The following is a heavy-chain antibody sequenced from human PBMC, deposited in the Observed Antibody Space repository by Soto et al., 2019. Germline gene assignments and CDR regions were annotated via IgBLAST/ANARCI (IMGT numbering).Heavy chain of an antibody. D-gene: IGHD3-3*01. Sequence: PGGPLILSWASSGCRFTKALMILVRLPPGKGLEWVGRIKNKTDGGTTDYPAPVRGRFTISRDDSRSTLYLQMNSLKTEDTAVYYCITDPYYDFWSGYHFDYWGQGTLVTV. CDR3: ITDPYYDFWSGYHFDY. V-gene: IGHV3-15*01. CDR2: IKNKTDGGTT. J-gene: IGHJ4*02. CDR1: GCRFTKAL.